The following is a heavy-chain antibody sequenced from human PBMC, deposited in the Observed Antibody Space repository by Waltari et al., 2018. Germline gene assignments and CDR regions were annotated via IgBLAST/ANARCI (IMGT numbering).Heavy chain of an antibody. CDR1: GGSISSGSYY. V-gene: IGHV4-61*02. Sequence: QVQLQESGPGLVKPSQTLSLTCTVSGGSISSGSYYWSWIRQPAGKGLEWIGRIYTSGSTNYNPSLKSRGTISVDTSKNQFSLKLSSVTAADTAVYYCARAGNRAAAAPSLGYYYYMDVWGKGTTVTVSS. CDR2: IYTSGST. D-gene: IGHD6-13*01. CDR3: ARAGNRAAAAPSLGYYYYMDV. J-gene: IGHJ6*03.